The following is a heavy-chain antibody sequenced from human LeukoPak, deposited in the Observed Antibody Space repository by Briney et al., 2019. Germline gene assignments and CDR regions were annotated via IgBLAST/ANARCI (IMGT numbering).Heavy chain of an antibody. V-gene: IGHV1-69*13. D-gene: IGHD6-13*01. CDR2: IIPIFGTA. J-gene: IGHJ4*02. CDR3: AREHRSSWDQFDY. Sequence: ASVKVSCKASGGTFSSYAISWVRQAPGQGLEWMGGIIPIFGTANYAQKFQGRVTITADESTSTAYMELSILRSEDTAVYYCAREHRSSWDQFDYWGRGTLVTVSS. CDR1: GGTFSSYA.